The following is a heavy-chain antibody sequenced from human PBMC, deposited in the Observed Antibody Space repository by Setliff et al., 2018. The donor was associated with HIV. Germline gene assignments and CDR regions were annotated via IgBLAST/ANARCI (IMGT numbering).Heavy chain of an antibody. CDR1: GDPISTYY. CDR2: VYYSGST. CDR3: ARGNYDTSDYYTNFYYYYMDV. J-gene: IGHJ6*03. Sequence: NPSETLSLTCTVSGDPISTYYWSWVRKPPGKGLEWIGYVYYSGSTSYSPSLRGRVTMSVDPSKNQFSLKLNSVTAADTAIYYCARGNYDTSDYYTNFYYYYMDVWGKGTAVTVSS. V-gene: IGHV4-59*01. D-gene: IGHD3-22*01.